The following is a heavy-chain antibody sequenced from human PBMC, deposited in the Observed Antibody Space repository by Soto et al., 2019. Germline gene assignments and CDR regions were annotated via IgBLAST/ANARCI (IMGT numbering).Heavy chain of an antibody. CDR3: ARDPYDFWSGYYILPFDY. D-gene: IGHD3-3*01. J-gene: IGHJ4*02. V-gene: IGHV3-21*01. Sequence: PGGSLRLSCAASGFTCSSYSMNWVRQAPGKGLEWVSSISSSSSYIYYADSVKGRFTISRDNAKNSLYLQMNSLRAEDTAVYYCARDPYDFWSGYYILPFDYWGQGTLVTVSS. CDR1: GFTCSSYS. CDR2: ISSSSSYI.